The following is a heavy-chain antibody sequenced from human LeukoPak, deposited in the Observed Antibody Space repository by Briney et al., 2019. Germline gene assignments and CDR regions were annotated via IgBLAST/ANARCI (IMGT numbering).Heavy chain of an antibody. CDR1: GFTFSNYA. CDR2: ITGSGGGT. J-gene: IGHJ4*02. CDR3: AKWGDYDVLTGYYDPDY. D-gene: IGHD3-9*01. Sequence: PGASLRLSYAASGFTFSNYAMSWVRQAPGKGLEWVSAITGSGGGTYYADSVKGRFTISRDNSKNTLYLQMNSLRAEDTAVYYCAKWGDYDVLTGYYDPDYWGQGTLVTVSS. V-gene: IGHV3-23*01.